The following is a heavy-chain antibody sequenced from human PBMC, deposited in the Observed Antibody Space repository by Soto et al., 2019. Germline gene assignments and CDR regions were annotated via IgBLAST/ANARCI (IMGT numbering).Heavy chain of an antibody. CDR2: INHSGST. J-gene: IGHJ4*02. V-gene: IGHV4-34*01. Sequence: SETLSLTCAGYGGSFSGYYWSWIRQPPGKGLEWIGEINHSGSTNYNPSLKSRVTISVDTSKNQFSLKLSSVTAADTAVYYCASAARGIAARAFDYWGQGTLVTVSS. CDR3: ASAARGIAARAFDY. D-gene: IGHD6-6*01. CDR1: GGSFSGYY.